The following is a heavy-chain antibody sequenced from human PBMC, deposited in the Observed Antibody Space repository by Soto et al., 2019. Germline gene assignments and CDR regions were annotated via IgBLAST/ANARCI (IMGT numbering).Heavy chain of an antibody. J-gene: IGHJ6*02. CDR2: ISSSSTYI. CDR1: GFTSSSYS. CDR3: ASQTSRYYYYGMDV. Sequence: EVQLVESGGGLVKPGGSLRLSCAASGFTSSSYSMDWVRQAPGKGLEWVSSISSSSTYIHYADSVKGRFTISRDNAKNSLYLQMNSLSAEDTAVYYCASQTSRYYYYGMDVWGQGTTVTVSS. V-gene: IGHV3-21*01.